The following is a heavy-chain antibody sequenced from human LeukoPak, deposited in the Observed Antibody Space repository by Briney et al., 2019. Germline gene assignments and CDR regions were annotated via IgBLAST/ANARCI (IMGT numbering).Heavy chain of an antibody. V-gene: IGHV4-59*01. CDR2: IYYSGST. J-gene: IGHJ2*01. CDR1: GGSISSYY. Sequence: SETLSLTCTVSGGSISSYYWSWIRQPPGKGLEWIGYIYYSGSTNYNPSLKSRVTISVDTSKNQFSLKLSSVTAADTAVYYCARSYSSSWYGLGYFDLWGRGTLVTVSS. CDR3: ARSYSSSWYGLGYFDL. D-gene: IGHD6-13*01.